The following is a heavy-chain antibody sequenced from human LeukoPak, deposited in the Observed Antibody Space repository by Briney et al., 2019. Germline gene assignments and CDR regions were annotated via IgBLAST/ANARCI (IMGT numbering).Heavy chain of an antibody. CDR2: MNPGSGNT. V-gene: IGHV1-8*01. CDR1: GYTVTSYD. D-gene: IGHD3-22*01. Sequence: GASVTVSCKASGYTVTSYDINWVRQATGQGLEWMGWMNPGSGNTGLSQKFQGRVTITSNTSTSTAYMDLSRLRSADTAVYFCARGSRQVKGYDSAGYYYLGYRGQGAVVTVSS. CDR3: ARGSRQVKGYDSAGYYYLGY. J-gene: IGHJ4*02.